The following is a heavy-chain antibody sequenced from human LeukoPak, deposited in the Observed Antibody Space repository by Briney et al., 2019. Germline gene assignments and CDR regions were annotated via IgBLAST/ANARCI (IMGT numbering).Heavy chain of an antibody. CDR3: ARDQQGAVAGP. Sequence: ASVKVSCKASGGTFSSYAIGWVRQAPGQGLEWMGGIIPIFGTANYAQKFQGRVTITADESTSTAYMELSSLRSEDTAVYYCARDQQGAVAGPWGQGTLVTVSS. J-gene: IGHJ5*02. CDR2: IIPIFGTA. D-gene: IGHD6-19*01. CDR1: GGTFSSYA. V-gene: IGHV1-69*13.